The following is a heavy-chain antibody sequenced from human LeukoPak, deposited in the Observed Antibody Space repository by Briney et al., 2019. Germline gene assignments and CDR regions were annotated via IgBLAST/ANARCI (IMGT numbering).Heavy chain of an antibody. CDR3: ARDQGVQLWSRLRYYYYYYMDV. D-gene: IGHD5-18*01. Sequence: GASVKVSCKASGYTFTSYDINWVRQATGQGLEWMGWMNPNSGNTGYAQKFQGRVTMTRNTSISTAYMELSSLRAEDTALYYCARDQGVQLWSRLRYYYYYYMDVWGKGTTVTVSS. CDR2: MNPNSGNT. J-gene: IGHJ6*03. V-gene: IGHV1-8*01. CDR1: GYTFTSYD.